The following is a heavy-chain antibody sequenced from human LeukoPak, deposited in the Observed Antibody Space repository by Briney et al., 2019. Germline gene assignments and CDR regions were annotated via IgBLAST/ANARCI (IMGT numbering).Heavy chain of an antibody. J-gene: IGHJ5*02. V-gene: IGHV3-73*01. Sequence: GGSLRLSCAASGFTFSGSAMHWVRQASGKGLEWVGRIRSKANSYATAYAASVKGRFTISRDDSKNTAYLQMNSLKTEDTAVYYCTRPPGGYCYFENWFDPWGQGTLVTVSS. D-gene: IGHD2-21*01. CDR1: GFTFSGSA. CDR2: IRSKANSYAT. CDR3: TRPPGGYCYFENWFDP.